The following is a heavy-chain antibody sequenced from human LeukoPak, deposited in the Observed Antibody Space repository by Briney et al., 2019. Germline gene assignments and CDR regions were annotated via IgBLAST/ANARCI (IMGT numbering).Heavy chain of an antibody. J-gene: IGHJ6*03. CDR3: ARGGTTVATWGYYYMDV. CDR1: GGTFSSYA. V-gene: IGHV1-69*05. Sequence: GALVKVSCKASGGTFSSYAISWVRQAPGQGLEWMGGIIPIFGTANYAQKFQGRVTITTDESTSTAYMELSSLRSEDTAVYYCARGGTTVATWGYYYMDVWGKGTTVTVSS. D-gene: IGHD4-11*01. CDR2: IIPIFGTA.